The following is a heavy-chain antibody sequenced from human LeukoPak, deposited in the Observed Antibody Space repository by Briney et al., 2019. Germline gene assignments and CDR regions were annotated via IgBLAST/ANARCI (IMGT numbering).Heavy chain of an antibody. CDR2: ITGNGGST. D-gene: IGHD3-3*01. J-gene: IGHJ4*02. CDR3: KGAWS. V-gene: IGHV3-23*01. Sequence: GSGGSLRLSCAASGFAFTTSGFTFHTFAMAWVRQAPGKGLEWVSLITGNGGSTYYADSVKGRFTISRDNSKNTLFLQMNSLRAEDTAVYYCKGAWSWGQGTLVTVSS. CDR1: GFTFHTFA.